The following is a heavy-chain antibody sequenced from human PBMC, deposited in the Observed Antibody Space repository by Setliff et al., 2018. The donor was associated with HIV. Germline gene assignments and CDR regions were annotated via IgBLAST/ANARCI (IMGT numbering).Heavy chain of an antibody. D-gene: IGHD6-19*01. CDR2: ISYDESNQ. Sequence: GGSLRLSCTASGFIFRNFAMHWVRQAPGKGLEWVAIISYDESNQYYADSVKGRFTISRDNSKNTLYLQMNSLRTEDTAVYYCARGTPSGWLVAEYFQHWGQGTLVTVSS. CDR3: ARGTPSGWLVAEYFQH. V-gene: IGHV3-30*01. J-gene: IGHJ1*01. CDR1: GFIFRNFA.